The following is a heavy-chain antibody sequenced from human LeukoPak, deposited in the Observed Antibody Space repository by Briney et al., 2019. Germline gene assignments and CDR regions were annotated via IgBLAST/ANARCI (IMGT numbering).Heavy chain of an antibody. Sequence: PGGSLRLSCAASGFTFSSYAMSWVRQAPGKGLEWVSAISGSGGSTYYADSVKGRFTISRDNSKNTLYLQMNSLRAEDTAVYYCAKKSCTYYYDSSGYYFFDYWGQGTLVTVSS. J-gene: IGHJ4*02. CDR2: ISGSGGST. CDR1: GFTFSSYA. D-gene: IGHD3-22*01. V-gene: IGHV3-23*01. CDR3: AKKSCTYYYDSSGYYFFDY.